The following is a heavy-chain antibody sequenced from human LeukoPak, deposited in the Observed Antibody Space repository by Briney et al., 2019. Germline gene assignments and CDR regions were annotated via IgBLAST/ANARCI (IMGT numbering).Heavy chain of an antibody. V-gene: IGHV1-69*05. CDR2: IIPIFGTA. J-gene: IGHJ4*02. Sequence: SVKVSCKASGGTFSSYAISWVRQAPGQGLEWMGGIIPIFGTASYAQKFQGRVTITTDESTSTAYMELSSLRSEDTAVYYCARGPNYGSGSYLDYWGQGTLVTVSS. CDR1: GGTFSSYA. D-gene: IGHD3-10*01. CDR3: ARGPNYGSGSYLDY.